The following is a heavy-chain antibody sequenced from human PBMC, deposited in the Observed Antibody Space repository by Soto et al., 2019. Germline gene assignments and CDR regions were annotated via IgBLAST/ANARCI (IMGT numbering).Heavy chain of an antibody. CDR3: ARDAVPYCSGTSCPADC. V-gene: IGHV3-30*03. J-gene: IGHJ4*02. D-gene: IGHD2-2*01. CDR1: GFSFSSYC. Sequence: GGSLILSCAASGFSFSSYCIHWVRQAPGKGLEWVAVISNEGSIQYYADSVKGRFTVSRDNAKNSLYLQMDSLRAEDTAVYYCARDAVPYCSGTSCPADCWGQGNLVTVSS. CDR2: ISNEGSIQ.